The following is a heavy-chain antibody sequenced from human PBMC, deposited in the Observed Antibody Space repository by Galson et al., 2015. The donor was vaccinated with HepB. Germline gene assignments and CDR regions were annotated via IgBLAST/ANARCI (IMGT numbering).Heavy chain of an antibody. CDR1: GFSFSGYG. J-gene: IGHJ3*02. V-gene: IGHV3-33*08. CDR2: VWYDGSHV. D-gene: IGHD2-2*01. Sequence: LRLSCAASGFSFSGYGMHWVRQAPGKGLEWVAVVWYDGSHVYYEDSVKGRFTVSRDNSQNTLYLQMNSLRAEDTAVYYCARDRPSKSVVANAFDIWGQGTMVTVSS. CDR3: ARDRPSKSVVANAFDI.